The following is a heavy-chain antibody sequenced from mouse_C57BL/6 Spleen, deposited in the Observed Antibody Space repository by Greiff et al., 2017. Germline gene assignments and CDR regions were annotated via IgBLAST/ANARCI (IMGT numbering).Heavy chain of an antibody. CDR2: ISDGGSYT. CDR3: ARAYDYDGYFDY. D-gene: IGHD2-4*01. CDR1: GFTFSSYA. V-gene: IGHV5-4*03. Sequence: EVNVVESGGGLVKPGGSLKLSCAASGFTFSSYAMSWVRQTPEKRLEWVATISDGGSYTYYPDNVKGRFTISRDNAKNNLYLQMSHLKSEDTAMYYCARAYDYDGYFDYWGQGTTLTVSS. J-gene: IGHJ2*01.